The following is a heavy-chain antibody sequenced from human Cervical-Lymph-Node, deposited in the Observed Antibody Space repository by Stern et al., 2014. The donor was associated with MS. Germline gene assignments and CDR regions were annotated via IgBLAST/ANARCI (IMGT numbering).Heavy chain of an antibody. CDR1: GYTFVNYY. CDR3: TRDRESGYGAHGD. J-gene: IGHJ4*02. CDR2: ISVVGGEP. V-gene: IGHV1-46*04. D-gene: IGHD2-15*01. Sequence: VQLVQSVAEVKKPGASVKVSCKASGYTFVNYYIHWVRQAPGQGLECMVVISVVGGEPALAEELQDRLTMTTDTSARLVYMELSGLRSEDTAMYYCTRDRESGYGAHGDWGQGTLVTVPS.